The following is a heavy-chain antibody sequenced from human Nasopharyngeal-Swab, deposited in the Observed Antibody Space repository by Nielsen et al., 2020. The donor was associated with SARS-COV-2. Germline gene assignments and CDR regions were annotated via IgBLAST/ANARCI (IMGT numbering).Heavy chain of an antibody. CDR1: GYTFTSYG. V-gene: IGHV1-18*01. D-gene: IGHD4-23*01. CDR2: ISAYNGNT. J-gene: IGHJ4*02. CDR3: ARVDYGGNFGQNGFGVDDY. Sequence: ASVKVSCKASGYTFTSYGISWVRQAPGQGLEWMGWISAYNGNTNYAQKLQGRVTMTTNTSTSTAYMELRSLRSDDTAVYYRARVDYGGNFGQNGFGVDDYWGQGTLVTVSS.